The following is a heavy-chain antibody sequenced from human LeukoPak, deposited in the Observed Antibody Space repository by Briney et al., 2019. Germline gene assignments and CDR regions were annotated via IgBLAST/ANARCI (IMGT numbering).Heavy chain of an antibody. D-gene: IGHD3-3*01. V-gene: IGHV1-2*02. CDR3: AAQYYDFWSGYQNWFDP. Sequence: GSVKVSCKASGYTFTGYYMHWVRQAPGQGLEWMGWINPNSGGTNYAQKFQGRVTMTRDTSISTAYMELSRLRSDDTAVYYCAAQYYDFWSGYQNWFDPWGQGTLVTVSS. CDR1: GYTFTGYY. CDR2: INPNSGGT. J-gene: IGHJ5*02.